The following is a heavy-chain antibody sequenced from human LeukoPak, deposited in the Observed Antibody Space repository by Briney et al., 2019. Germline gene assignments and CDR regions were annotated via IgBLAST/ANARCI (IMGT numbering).Heavy chain of an antibody. CDR1: GFTFSSYG. D-gene: IGHD2-15*01. CDR2: MSGSGGST. J-gene: IGHJ4*02. V-gene: IGHV3-23*01. CDR3: AKVPILGYCSGGSCRNFDY. Sequence: GGSLRLSCAASGFTFSSYGMSWVRQAPGKGLEWVSAMSGSGGSTYYADSVKGRFTISRDNSKNTLYLQMNSLRAEDTAVYYCAKVPILGYCSGGSCRNFDYWGQGTLVTVSS.